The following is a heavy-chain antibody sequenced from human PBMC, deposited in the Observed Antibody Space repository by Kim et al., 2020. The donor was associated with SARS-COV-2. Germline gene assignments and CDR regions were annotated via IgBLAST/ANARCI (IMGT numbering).Heavy chain of an antibody. Sequence: GGSLRLSCAASGFTFDDYAMHWVRQAPGKGLEWVSGISWNSGSIGYADSVKGRFTISRDNAKNSLYLQMNSLRAEDTALYYCAKDMVVAAMGIAVAGLAFDYWGQGTLVTVSS. CDR2: ISWNSGSI. V-gene: IGHV3-9*01. CDR3: AKDMVVAAMGIAVAGLAFDY. J-gene: IGHJ4*02. CDR1: GFTFDDYA. D-gene: IGHD6-19*01.